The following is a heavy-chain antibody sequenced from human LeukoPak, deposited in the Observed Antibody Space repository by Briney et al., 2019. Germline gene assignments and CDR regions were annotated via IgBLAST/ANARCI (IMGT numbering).Heavy chain of an antibody. D-gene: IGHD4-17*01. J-gene: IGHJ5*02. Sequence: ASVKVSCKASGYTFSKFGIGWLRQAPGQGPEWMGWINVYNGNTNYAQKLQGRVTMTTDTSTSTAYLELRSLRSDDTAVYYCARDRDYGDYIWFDPWGQGTLVTVSS. CDR2: INVYNGNT. V-gene: IGHV1-18*01. CDR1: GYTFSKFG. CDR3: ARDRDYGDYIWFDP.